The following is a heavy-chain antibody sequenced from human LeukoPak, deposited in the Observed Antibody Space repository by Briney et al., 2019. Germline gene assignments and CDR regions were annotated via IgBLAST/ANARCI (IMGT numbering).Heavy chain of an antibody. V-gene: IGHV4-34*01. D-gene: IGHD3-16*01. J-gene: IGHJ4*02. CDR1: GGSFSGYY. CDR3: ARGDGRAGVWY. CDR2: INHSGST. Sequence: SETLSLTCAVYGGSFSGYYWSWIRQPPGKGLEWIGEINHSGSTNYNPSLKSRVTISVDTSKNQFSLKLSSVTAVDTAVYYCARGDGRAGVWYWGQGTLVTVSS.